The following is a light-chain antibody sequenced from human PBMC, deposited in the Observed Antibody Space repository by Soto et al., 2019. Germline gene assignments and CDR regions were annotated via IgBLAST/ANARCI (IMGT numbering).Light chain of an antibody. CDR1: SGSVSTNYY. J-gene: IGLJ2*01. CDR3: VLYMGLGISV. CDR2: NTN. V-gene: IGLV8-61*01. Sequence: QAVVTQEPSFSVSPGGTVTFTCGLSSGSVSTNYYPSWYQQTPGQAPRTLIYNTNSRSSGVPDRFSGSILGNKAALTITGAQADDDSDYYCVLYMGLGISVFGGGTKVTVL.